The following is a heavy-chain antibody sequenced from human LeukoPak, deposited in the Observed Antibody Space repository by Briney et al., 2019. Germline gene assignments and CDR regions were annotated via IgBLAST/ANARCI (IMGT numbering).Heavy chain of an antibody. CDR1: GGRFGNYA. D-gene: IGHD1-1*01. V-gene: IGHV1-69*13. Sequence: SVKISCKASGGRFGNYALNWVRQAPGQRFEWMGAITPLYGASNYAQKFQGRLTIVADESTGTGYMELRSLASEDTAVYYCAADSHTSGFDYWAQGTLVTVSS. CDR2: ITPLYGAS. CDR3: AADSHTSGFDY. J-gene: IGHJ4*02.